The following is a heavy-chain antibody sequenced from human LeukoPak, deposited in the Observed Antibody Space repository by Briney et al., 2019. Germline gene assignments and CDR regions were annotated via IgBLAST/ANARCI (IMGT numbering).Heavy chain of an antibody. D-gene: IGHD3-10*01. CDR1: GFTFSIYA. CDR3: ARDPLVRAVIGCAFDI. CDR2: ISNDGSKN. J-gene: IGHJ3*02. Sequence: GGSLRLSCAASGFTFSIYAIHWVRQAPGKGLEWVAGISNDGSKNCYTDSVKGRFTISRDNSKNTLYLQMNSLRDEDTAVYYCARDPLVRAVIGCAFDIWGQGTVVTVSS. V-gene: IGHV3-30*04.